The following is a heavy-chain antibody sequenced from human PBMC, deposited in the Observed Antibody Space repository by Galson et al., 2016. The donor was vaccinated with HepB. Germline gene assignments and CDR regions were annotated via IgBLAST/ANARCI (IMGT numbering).Heavy chain of an antibody. Sequence: SVKVSCKVIGHNLIELSIHWVRQAPGKGLEWMGGFDPENVETVYAHKFQGRVTMTEDTSTDTAYMELSGLRSEDTAVYYCATTARYFDFVRGYFDYWSQGTLVTVSS. CDR1: GHNLIELS. J-gene: IGHJ4*02. D-gene: IGHD3-9*01. CDR2: FDPENVET. CDR3: ATTARYFDFVRGYFDY. V-gene: IGHV1-24*01.